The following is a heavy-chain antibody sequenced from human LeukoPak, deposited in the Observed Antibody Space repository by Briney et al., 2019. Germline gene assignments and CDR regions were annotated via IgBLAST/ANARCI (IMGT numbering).Heavy chain of an antibody. J-gene: IGHJ5*02. CDR1: GGSISSSSHH. V-gene: IGHV4-39*01. D-gene: IGHD6-6*01. CDR2: IYYSGST. CDR3: GRYSTSSGWFDP. Sequence: SETLSLTCTVSGGSISSSSHHWGWIRQPPGKGLEWIGNIYYSGSTYYNPSLNSRATISVDTSKNQFSLKLSSVTAADTAVYYCGRYSTSSGWFDPWGQGTLVTVPS.